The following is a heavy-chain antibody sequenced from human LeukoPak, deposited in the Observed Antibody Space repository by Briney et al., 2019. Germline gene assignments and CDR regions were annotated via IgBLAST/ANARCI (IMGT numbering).Heavy chain of an antibody. J-gene: IGHJ6*02. CDR2: INHSGST. CDR3: ARVVPPYYYGSGSYYNVYGMDV. Sequence: SETLSLTCAVYGGSFSGYYWSWIRQPPGKGLEWIGEINHSGSTNYNPTLKSRVTISVETSKNQFSLKLSSVTAADTAVYYCARVVPPYYYGSGSYYNVYGMDVWGQGTTVTVSS. D-gene: IGHD3-10*01. CDR1: GGSFSGYY. V-gene: IGHV4-34*01.